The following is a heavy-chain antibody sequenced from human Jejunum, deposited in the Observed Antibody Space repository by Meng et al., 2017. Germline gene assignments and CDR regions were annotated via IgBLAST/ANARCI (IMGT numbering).Heavy chain of an antibody. CDR1: GFTFSTYW. CDR2: INTAGTSR. CDR3: SRSYGSEKILDY. J-gene: IGHJ4*02. Sequence: GGSLRLSCEGSGFTFSTYWMHWVRQGPGKGLVWVSHINTAGTSRTYADSVKGRFTISRDNAKNTLYLQMDSLRAEDTAVYYCSRSYGSEKILDYWGQGTLVTVSS. D-gene: IGHD3-10*01. V-gene: IGHV3-74*01.